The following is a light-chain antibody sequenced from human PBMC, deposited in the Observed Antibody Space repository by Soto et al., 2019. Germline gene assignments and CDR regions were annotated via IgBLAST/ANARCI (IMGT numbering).Light chain of an antibody. J-gene: IGLJ1*01. CDR3: ATWNDSLNGYD. Sequence: QSALTQPPSASGTPGQRVTISCSGGSSNIGTNAVNWYQQLPGTAPKLLIYNNNQRPSGVPDRFSGSKSGTSASLAISGLQSEYEADYYCATWNDSLNGYDFRTGTNVPVL. CDR1: SSNIGTNA. CDR2: NNN. V-gene: IGLV1-44*01.